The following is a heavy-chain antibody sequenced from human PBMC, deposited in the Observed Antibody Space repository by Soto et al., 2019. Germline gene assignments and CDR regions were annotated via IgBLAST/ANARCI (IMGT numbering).Heavy chain of an antibody. D-gene: IGHD4-4*01. Sequence: PGGSLRLSCAASGFTFGTYKMNWVRQPPGKGLEWVSSITTSGDYIYYADSVKGRFTVSRDNAKNSLYLQMNSLTAEDTAIYYSASGPPYSPYVDYWGQGTLVTVSS. CDR1: GFTFGTYK. CDR3: ASGPPYSPYVDY. V-gene: IGHV3-21*01. J-gene: IGHJ4*02. CDR2: ITTSGDYI.